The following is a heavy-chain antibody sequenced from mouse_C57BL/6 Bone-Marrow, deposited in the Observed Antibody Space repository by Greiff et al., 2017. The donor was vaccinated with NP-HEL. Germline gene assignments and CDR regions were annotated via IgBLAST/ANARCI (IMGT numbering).Heavy chain of an antibody. CDR2: FYPGSGSI. Sequence: VQLVESGAELVKPGASVKLSCKASGYTFTEYTIHWVKQRSGQGLEWIGWFYPGSGSIKYNEKFKDKATLTADKSSSTVYMELSRLTSEDSAVYFCARHEDRSNYFYYFDYWGQGTTLTVSS. J-gene: IGHJ2*01. D-gene: IGHD2-5*01. CDR1: GYTFTEYT. CDR3: ARHEDRSNYFYYFDY. V-gene: IGHV1-62-2*01.